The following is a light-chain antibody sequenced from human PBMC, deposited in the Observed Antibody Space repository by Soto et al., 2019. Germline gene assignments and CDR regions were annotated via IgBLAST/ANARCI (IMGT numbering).Light chain of an antibody. Sequence: EIVLTQSPGTLSLSPGERATLSCRASQSVSSRSLAWYQQKPCQAPRLLISDASNRAADIPDRFSGSGSGTDFTLTISRLEPEDFAVYYCQQYGSSPTFGEGTRLEIK. CDR1: QSVSSRS. CDR3: QQYGSSPT. V-gene: IGKV3-20*01. J-gene: IGKJ5*01. CDR2: DAS.